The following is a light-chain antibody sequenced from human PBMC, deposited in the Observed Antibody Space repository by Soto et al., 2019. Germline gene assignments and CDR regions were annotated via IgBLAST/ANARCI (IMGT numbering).Light chain of an antibody. V-gene: IGLV1-36*01. CDR2: YDE. CDR1: NSNIGNNA. J-gene: IGLJ3*02. CDR3: ATWDDSLNGRV. Sequence: QSVLTQPPSVSGAPRQRVTISCSGSNSNIGNNAVNWYQQFPGKAPKLLIYYDELLPSGVSDRFSGSKSGTSASLAISGLQSDDEADYYCATWDDSLNGRVFGGGTKVTVL.